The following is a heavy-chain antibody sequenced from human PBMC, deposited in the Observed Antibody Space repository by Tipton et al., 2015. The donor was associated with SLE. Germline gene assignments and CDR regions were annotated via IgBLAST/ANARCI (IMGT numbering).Heavy chain of an antibody. CDR3: ARNRGSGQQAAFEI. J-gene: IGHJ3*02. CDR2: INHSGST. Sequence: LRLSCAVYGGSFSGYYWSWIRQPPGKGLEWIGEINHSGSTRYNPSLKSRVIISVDTSKNQLSLKLNSVTAADTTMYYCARNRGSGQQAAFEIWGQGTMVTVSS. D-gene: IGHD2-15*01. V-gene: IGHV4-34*01. CDR1: GGSFSGYY.